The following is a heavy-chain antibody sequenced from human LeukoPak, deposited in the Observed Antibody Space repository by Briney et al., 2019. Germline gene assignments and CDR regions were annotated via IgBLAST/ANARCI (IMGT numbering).Heavy chain of an antibody. D-gene: IGHD5-18*01. V-gene: IGHV1-8*01. CDR1: GYTFTSYD. Sequence: ASVKVSCKASGYTFTSYDINWVRQATGQGLEWMGWMNPNSGNTSYAQKFQGRVTMTTNNSTSTAYMELSSLRSEDTAGYYCARWGVDTGLVGWDVWGKETAVSVS. CDR3: ARWGVDTGLVGWDV. J-gene: IGHJ6*03. CDR2: MNPNSGNT.